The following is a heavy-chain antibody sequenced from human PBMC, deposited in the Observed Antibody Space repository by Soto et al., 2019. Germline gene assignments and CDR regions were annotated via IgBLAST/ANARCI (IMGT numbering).Heavy chain of an antibody. CDR3: ARIRGGGYNWDESSYFDY. CDR2: ISGSGDRT. J-gene: IGHJ4*02. Sequence: TGGSLRLSCAASGFSFANYAMGWVRQAPGKGLEWVAHISGSGDRTFYPDSVKTRLTISKDTSKNQVVLTMTNMDPVDTATYYCARIRGGGYNWDESSYFDYWGQGTLVTVSS. CDR1: GFSFANYA. D-gene: IGHD5-12*01. V-gene: IGHV3-23*01.